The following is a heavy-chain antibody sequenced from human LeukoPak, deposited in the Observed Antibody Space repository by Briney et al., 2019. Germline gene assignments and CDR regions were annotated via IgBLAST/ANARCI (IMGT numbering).Heavy chain of an antibody. CDR3: ASLFGGGGEVDY. J-gene: IGHJ4*02. Sequence: ASVKVSCKASGYTYTSYYMHWVRQAPGQGLEWMGWINSKSGGTNYAQKFQGRVTMTRDTSISTAYMELSRLRSDDTAVYYCASLFGGGGEVDYWGQGTLVTVSS. D-gene: IGHD3-16*01. CDR2: INSKSGGT. CDR1: GYTYTSYY. V-gene: IGHV1-2*02.